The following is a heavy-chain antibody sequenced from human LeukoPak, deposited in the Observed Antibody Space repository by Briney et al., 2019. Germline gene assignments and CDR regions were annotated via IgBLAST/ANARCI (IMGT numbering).Heavy chain of an antibody. J-gene: IGHJ5*02. D-gene: IGHD6-6*01. CDR3: ASVKVSSIAALDWFDP. CDR2: ISAYNGNT. Sequence: GASVKVSCKASGYTFTSYGISWVRQAPGQGLEWMGWISAYNGNTNYAQKLQGRVTMTTDTSTSTAYIELRSLRSDDTAVYYCASVKVSSIAALDWFDPWGQGTLVTVSS. V-gene: IGHV1-18*01. CDR1: GYTFTSYG.